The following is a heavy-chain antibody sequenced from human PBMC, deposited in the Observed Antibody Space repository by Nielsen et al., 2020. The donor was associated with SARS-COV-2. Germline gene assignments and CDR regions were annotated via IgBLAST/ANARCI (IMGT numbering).Heavy chain of an antibody. J-gene: IGHJ6*03. D-gene: IGHD1-26*01. CDR3: ARDLVVGATTWYYMDV. CDR1: GYTFTRYA. CDR2: INAGNGNT. V-gene: IGHV1-3*01. Sequence: ASVHVSCKASGYTFTRYAMHWVRQAPGQRLEWMGWINAGNGNTKYSQKFQGRVTITRDTSASTAYMELSSLRSEDTAVYYCARDLVVGATTWYYMDVWGKGTTVTVSS.